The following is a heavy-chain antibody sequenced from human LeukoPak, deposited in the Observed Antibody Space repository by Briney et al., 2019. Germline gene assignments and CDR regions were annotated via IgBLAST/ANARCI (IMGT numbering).Heavy chain of an antibody. CDR3: ARVYNWNDYWFDP. CDR1: GYTFTGYY. D-gene: IGHD1-20*01. V-gene: IGHV1-2*02. J-gene: IGHJ5*02. Sequence: GASVKVSCKASGYTFTGYYLHWVRQAPGQGLEWMGWINPNSGDTNYAQKFQGRATMTRDTSISTAYMELRRLRSDDTAVYYCARVYNWNDYWFDPWGQGTLVTVSS. CDR2: INPNSGDT.